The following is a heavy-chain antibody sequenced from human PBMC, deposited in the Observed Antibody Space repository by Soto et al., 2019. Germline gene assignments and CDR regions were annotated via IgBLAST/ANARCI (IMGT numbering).Heavy chain of an antibody. CDR1: GFTVSTNY. CDR3: AKCMGSSWIGVIDN. CDR2: IYTGGST. D-gene: IGHD6-13*01. J-gene: IGHJ4*02. V-gene: IGHV3-53*01. Sequence: GGSLRLSCAASGFTVSTNYVSWVRQSPGKGLEWVSVIYTGGSTYYADSVKGRFTISRDNSKNRLFLQMNSLRAEDTAIYYCAKCMGSSWIGVIDNWGQGTLVTVSS.